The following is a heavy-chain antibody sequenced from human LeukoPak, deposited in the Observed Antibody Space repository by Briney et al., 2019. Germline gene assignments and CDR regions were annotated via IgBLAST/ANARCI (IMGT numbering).Heavy chain of an antibody. D-gene: IGHD3-10*01. V-gene: IGHV4-34*01. CDR3: ARYYPHYMDV. CDR2: INHSGST. Sequence: SETLSLTCAVYGGSFSGYCWSWIRQPPGKGLEWIGEINHSGSTNYNPSLKSRVTISVDTSKNQFSLKLSSVTAADTAVYYCARYYPHYMDVWGKGTTVTISS. J-gene: IGHJ6*03. CDR1: GGSFSGYC.